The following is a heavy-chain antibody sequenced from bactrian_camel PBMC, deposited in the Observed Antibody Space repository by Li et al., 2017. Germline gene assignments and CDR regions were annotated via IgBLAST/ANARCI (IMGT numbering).Heavy chain of an antibody. V-gene: IGHV3S1*01. D-gene: IGHD6*01. J-gene: IGHJ6*01. Sequence: HVQLVESGGGLVQAGGSLRLDCAASGYTYGNTCIGWFRQAPGKEREGVAAIYTAGDNAYYADSVKGRFTISRDNSKNTLYLQMNSLKTEDAAVYYCAADYGRPGSGYPPPRDFGYWGQGTQVTVS. CDR2: IYTAGDNA. CDR3: AADYGRPGSGYPPPRDFGY. CDR1: GYTYGNTC.